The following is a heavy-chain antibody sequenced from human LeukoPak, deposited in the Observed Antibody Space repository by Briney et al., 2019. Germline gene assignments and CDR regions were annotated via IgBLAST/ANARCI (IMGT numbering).Heavy chain of an antibody. V-gene: IGHV3-30*18. CDR2: ISYDGSNK. J-gene: IGHJ4*02. CDR1: GFTFSSYG. CDR3: AKLPKGYSSSLYYFDY. Sequence: GGSLRLSCAASGFTFSSYGMHWVRQAPGKGLEWVAVISYDGSNKYYADSVEGRFTISRGNSKNTLYLQMNSLRAEDTAVYYCAKLPKGYSSSLYYFDYWGQGTLVTVSS. D-gene: IGHD6-13*01.